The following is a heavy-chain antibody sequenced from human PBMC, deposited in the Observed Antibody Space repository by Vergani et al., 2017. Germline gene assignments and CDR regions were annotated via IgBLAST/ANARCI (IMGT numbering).Heavy chain of an antibody. CDR2: INHSGST. D-gene: IGHD5-18*01. CDR1: GGSFSGYY. CDR3: ARAPVDTDMEIDY. Sequence: QVQLQQWGAGLLKPSETLSLTCAVYGGSFSGYYWSWIRQPPGKGLEWIGEINHSGSTNYNPSLKSRVTISVDTSKNQFSLKLSSVTAADTAVYYCARAPVDTDMEIDYWGQGTLVTVSS. J-gene: IGHJ4*02. V-gene: IGHV4-34*01.